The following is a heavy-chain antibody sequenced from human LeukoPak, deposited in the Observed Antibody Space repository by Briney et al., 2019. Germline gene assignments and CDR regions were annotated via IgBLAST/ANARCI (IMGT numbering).Heavy chain of an antibody. CDR1: GFTFNTKW. CDR3: AKDRIAAAGTVDY. CDR2: IKEDGSEK. D-gene: IGHD6-13*01. J-gene: IGHJ4*02. V-gene: IGHV3-7*03. Sequence: GGSLRLSCAASGFTFNTKWMSWVRQAPGKGLEWVATIKEDGSEKYYVDSVKGRFTISRDNSKNTLYLQMNSLRAEDTAIYYCAKDRIAAAGTVDYWGQGTLVTVSS.